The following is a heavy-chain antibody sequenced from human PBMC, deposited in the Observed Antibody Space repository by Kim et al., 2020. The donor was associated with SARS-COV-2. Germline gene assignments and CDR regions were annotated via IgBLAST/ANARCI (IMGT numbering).Heavy chain of an antibody. D-gene: IGHD1-26*01. CDR3: LRERAELKGPEALNI. J-gene: IGHJ3*02. Sequence: ADSVEGQFTVSRDNAKNTLYLQMSSLRADDTAVYYCLRERAELKGPEALNIWGRGTMVTVAS. V-gene: IGHV3-74*01.